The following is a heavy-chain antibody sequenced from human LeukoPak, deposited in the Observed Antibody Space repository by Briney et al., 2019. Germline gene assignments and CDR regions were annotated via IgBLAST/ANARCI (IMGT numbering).Heavy chain of an antibody. Sequence: GGSLRLSCVASGFTFSDYGMHWVRQAPGKGLEWVAVIWFDESNKYYADSVKGRFTISRDNSKNTLYLQMNSLRVEDTAVYYCARDFGGDGYYSWGQGTLVTVSS. CDR1: GFTFSDYG. D-gene: IGHD5-24*01. V-gene: IGHV3-33*01. J-gene: IGHJ4*02. CDR2: IWFDESNK. CDR3: ARDFGGDGYYS.